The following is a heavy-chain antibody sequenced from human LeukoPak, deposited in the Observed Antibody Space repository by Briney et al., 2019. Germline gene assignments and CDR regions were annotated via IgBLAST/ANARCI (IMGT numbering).Heavy chain of an antibody. D-gene: IGHD6-6*01. CDR1: GFTFSSYS. Sequence: GGSLRLSYEVSGFTFSSYSMNWVRQAPGKGLEWVSSISSGSDHIFYADSVKGRFTISRDNAKNSLYLQMDSLRAEDTAVFFCARNDYSTSSGYDYWGQGTLVTVSS. CDR3: ARNDYSTSSGYDY. J-gene: IGHJ4*02. V-gene: IGHV3-21*01. CDR2: ISSGSDHI.